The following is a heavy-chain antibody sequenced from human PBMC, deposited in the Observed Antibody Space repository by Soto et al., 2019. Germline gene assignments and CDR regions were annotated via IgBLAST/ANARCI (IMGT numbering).Heavy chain of an antibody. CDR1: GGSISSGDYY. V-gene: IGHV4-30-4*01. D-gene: IGHD5-18*01. J-gene: IGHJ4*02. Sequence: NPSETLSLTCTVSGGSISSGDYYWSWIRQPPGKGLEWIGYIYYSGSTYYNPSLKSRVTISVDTSKNQFSLKLSSVTAADTAVYYCASENDVDTAPDYWGQGTLVTVSS. CDR3: ASENDVDTAPDY. CDR2: IYYSGST.